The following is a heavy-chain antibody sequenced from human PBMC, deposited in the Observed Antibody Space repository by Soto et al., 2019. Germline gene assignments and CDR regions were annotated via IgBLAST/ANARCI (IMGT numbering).Heavy chain of an antibody. CDR1: GYTFSTFG. CDR2: ISAYTGNT. V-gene: IGHV1-18*01. J-gene: IGHJ6*02. CDR3: TRTINFGLPGNGMDV. Sequence: ASVKVSCKTSGYTFSTFGISWVRQAPGQGLEWMGWISAYTGNTNYAQKLQGRVTMTTDTAKNSLFLQMSSLRAEDTAIYYCTRTINFGLPGNGMDVWGQGTTVTVSS. D-gene: IGHD3-16*01.